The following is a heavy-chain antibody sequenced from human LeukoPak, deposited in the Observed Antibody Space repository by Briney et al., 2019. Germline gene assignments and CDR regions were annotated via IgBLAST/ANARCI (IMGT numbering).Heavy chain of an antibody. CDR1: GFTFSDYY. J-gene: IGHJ3*02. CDR3: ARVFNDFWSGYPDAFDI. V-gene: IGHV3-11*04. CDR2: ISSSSSTI. D-gene: IGHD3-3*01. Sequence: GGSLRLSCAASGFTFSDYYMSWIRQALGKGLEWVSYISSSSSTIYYADSVKGRFTISRDNAKNSLYLQMNSLRAEDTAVYYCARVFNDFWSGYPDAFDIWGQGTMVTVSS.